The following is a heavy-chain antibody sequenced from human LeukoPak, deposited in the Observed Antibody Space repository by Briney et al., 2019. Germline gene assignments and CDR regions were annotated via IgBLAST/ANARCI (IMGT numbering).Heavy chain of an antibody. CDR2: IYDSGSA. D-gene: IGHD3-16*01. CDR1: GGSISGSSNSHS. CDR3: ARLALTGIGGRGYFDY. Sequence: SETLSLTCTVSGGSISGSSNSHSWCWIRQPPGKGLEWIGSIYDSGSAYYNPSLNSRATMSVDTPNNQFSLKLTSGTGADTAVYYCARLALTGIGGRGYFDYWGQGTLVTVSS. V-gene: IGHV4-39*01. J-gene: IGHJ4*02.